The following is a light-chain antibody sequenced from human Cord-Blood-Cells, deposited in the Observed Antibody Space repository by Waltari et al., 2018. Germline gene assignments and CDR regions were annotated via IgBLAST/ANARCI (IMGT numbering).Light chain of an antibody. CDR3: SSYTSSSTLV. J-gene: IGLJ1*01. CDR1: SSDVGGYNY. CDR2: DVS. Sequence: QSALTQPASVSGSPGQSITISCTGTSSDVGGYNYVSWYQQHPGKAPKPMIYDVSNRTAGVSNRFSGSKSGNTASLTISALQAEDEADYYGSSYTSSSTLVFGTGTKVTVL. V-gene: IGLV2-14*01.